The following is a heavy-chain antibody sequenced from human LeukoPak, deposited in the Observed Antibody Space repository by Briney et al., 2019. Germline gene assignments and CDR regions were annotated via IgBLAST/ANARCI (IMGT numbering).Heavy chain of an antibody. V-gene: IGHV4-39*01. Sequence: PSETLSLTCTVSGGSISSNNYYWGWIRQPPGKGLEWVGSVYYSGSTYYNPSLKSRVTISVDTSKNQFSLKLSSVTAADTAVYYCASDLLSSSGYYYDAFDIWGQGTMVTVSS. CDR1: GGSISSNNYY. CDR3: ASDLLSSSGYYYDAFDI. D-gene: IGHD3-22*01. CDR2: VYYSGST. J-gene: IGHJ3*02.